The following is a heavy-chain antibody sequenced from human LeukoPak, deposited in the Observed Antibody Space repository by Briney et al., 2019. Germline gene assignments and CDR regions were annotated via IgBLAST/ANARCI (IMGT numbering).Heavy chain of an antibody. CDR1: GFTFSSYG. J-gene: IGHJ4*02. CDR2: ISYDGSNK. V-gene: IGHV3-30*18. D-gene: IGHD3-22*01. Sequence: GGSLRLSCAASGFTFSSYGMHWVRQAPGKGLEWVAVISYDGSNKYYADSVKGRVTISRDNSKNTLYLQMNSLRAEDTAVYYCAKEKPGYDSSGYYGYFDYWGQGTLVTVSS. CDR3: AKEKPGYDSSGYYGYFDY.